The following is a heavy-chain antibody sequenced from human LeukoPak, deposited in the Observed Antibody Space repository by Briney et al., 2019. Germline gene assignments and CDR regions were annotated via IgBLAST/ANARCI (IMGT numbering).Heavy chain of an antibody. CDR1: GFTFSSYG. J-gene: IGHJ4*02. V-gene: IGHV3-23*01. CDR2: ISDSGGST. CDR3: AKRSPYSEAYFDY. D-gene: IGHD4-11*01. Sequence: GGTLRLSCAASGFTFSSYGMSWVRQAPGKGLEWVSTISDSGGSTYYADSVKGRFTISRDNSKNTLYLQVNSLRAEDTALYYCAKRSPYSEAYFDYWGQGTLVTVSS.